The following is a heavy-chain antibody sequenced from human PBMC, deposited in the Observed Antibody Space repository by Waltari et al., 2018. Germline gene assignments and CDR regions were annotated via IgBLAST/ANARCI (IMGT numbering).Heavy chain of an antibody. Sequence: QVQLVESGGGVVQPGRSLRLSCAASGFTFSSYAMHWVRQAPGKGLEWVAVISYDGSNKYYADSVKGRFTISRDNSKNTLYLQMNSLRAEDTAVYYCARGPPGGLFDYWGQGTLVTVSS. V-gene: IGHV3-30-3*01. CDR2: ISYDGSNK. D-gene: IGHD6-25*01. CDR1: GFTFSSYA. J-gene: IGHJ4*02. CDR3: ARGPPGGLFDY.